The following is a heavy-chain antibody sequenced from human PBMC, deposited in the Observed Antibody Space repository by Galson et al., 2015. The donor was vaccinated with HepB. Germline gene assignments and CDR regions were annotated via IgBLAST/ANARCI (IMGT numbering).Heavy chain of an antibody. CDR2: ISYSGDRT. D-gene: IGHD6-19*01. CDR3: AKRDAVAGVVDY. J-gene: IGHJ4*02. Sequence: SLRLSCAASGFTFSSYAMGWVRQAPGKGLEWFSVISYSGDRTYYADSVRGRFTISRDNSKNTLFLQMNSLRAEDTAIYYCAKRDAVAGVVDYWGRGTLVTVSS. V-gene: IGHV3-23*01. CDR1: GFTFSSYA.